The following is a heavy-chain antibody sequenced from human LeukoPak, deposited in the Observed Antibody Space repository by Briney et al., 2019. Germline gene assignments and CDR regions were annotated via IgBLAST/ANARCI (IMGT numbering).Heavy chain of an antibody. J-gene: IGHJ6*03. Sequence: SVKVSCKASGGTFSSYAISWVRQAPGQGLEWMGGIIPIFGTANYAQKFQGRVTITADESTSTAYMELSSLRSEDTAVYYCARDLDYGGNPRYYYYYMDVWGKGTTVTVSS. D-gene: IGHD4-23*01. CDR1: GGTFSSYA. V-gene: IGHV1-69*13. CDR2: IIPIFGTA. CDR3: ARDLDYGGNPRYYYYYMDV.